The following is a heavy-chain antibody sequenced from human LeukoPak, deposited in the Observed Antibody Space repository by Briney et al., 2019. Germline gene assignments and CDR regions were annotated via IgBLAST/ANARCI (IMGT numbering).Heavy chain of an antibody. V-gene: IGHV4-34*01. CDR1: GGSFSGYY. CDR3: ARGLVVVPAATPNFDY. Sequence: SETLSLTCAVYGGSFSGYYWSWIRQPPGKGLEWIGEINHSGSTNYNPSLKSRVTISVDASKNQFSLKLSSVTAANTAVYYCARGLVVVPAATPNFDYWGQGTLVTVSS. CDR2: INHSGST. J-gene: IGHJ4*02. D-gene: IGHD2-2*01.